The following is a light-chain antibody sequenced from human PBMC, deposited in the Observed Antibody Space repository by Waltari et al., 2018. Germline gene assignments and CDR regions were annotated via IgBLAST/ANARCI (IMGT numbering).Light chain of an antibody. CDR2: EVS. CDR3: NSYTSSSSLDGSVV. V-gene: IGLV2-14*01. J-gene: IGLJ2*01. Sequence: QSALTQPASVSGSPGQSITISCTGTNTDVGAYNSVSLFQPHPGKAPKLLLYEVSNRPSGVSNRFSGSKSGNTASLTISGLQAEDEADYYCNSYTSSSSLDGSVVFGGGTKVTVL. CDR1: NTDVGAYNS.